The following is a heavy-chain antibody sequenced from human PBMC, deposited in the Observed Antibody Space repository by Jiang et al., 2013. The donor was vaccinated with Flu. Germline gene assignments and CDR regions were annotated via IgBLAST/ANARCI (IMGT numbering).Heavy chain of an antibody. V-gene: IGHV3-11*06. J-gene: IGHJ4*02. CDR2: ISITSSYR. CDR1: GFTFSDYY. D-gene: IGHD3-16*01. Sequence: VQLVESGGGLVKPGGSLRLSCVASGFTFSDYYMSWIRQAPGKGLEWISYISITSSYRKYADSVKGRFTITRDNAKNEVFLQMNDLRVEDTALYYCARDYRFSEYWGQGVRVTVSS. CDR3: ARDYRFSEY.